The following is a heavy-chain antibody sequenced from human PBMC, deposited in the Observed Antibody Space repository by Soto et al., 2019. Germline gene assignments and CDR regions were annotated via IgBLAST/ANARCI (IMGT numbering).Heavy chain of an antibody. CDR3: ARGEITLLGGMDV. Sequence: LSLTCTVSGGSFRGYYWGWVRQPPGKGLEWIGEINHSGSSNYHPSPKSRVTISVATSKNQFSLTVNSVTPADTAVYYCARGEITLLGGMDVWGQGTTVTVSS. CDR2: INHSGSS. D-gene: IGHD3-10*01. CDR1: GGSFRGYY. J-gene: IGHJ6*02. V-gene: IGHV4-34*01.